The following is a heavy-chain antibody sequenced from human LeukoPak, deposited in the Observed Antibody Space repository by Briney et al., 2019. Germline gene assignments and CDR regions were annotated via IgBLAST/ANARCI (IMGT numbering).Heavy chain of an antibody. J-gene: IGHJ4*02. Sequence: GGSLRLSCAASGFIFNSHGMSWVRQAPGKGLEWVSGIDNSGGNTYCADSVKGRFTISRDNSKNTLYLQMTSLRAEDTAVYYCAKDEYFDWLLEEWGQGTLVTVSS. D-gene: IGHD3-9*01. CDR1: GFIFNSHG. CDR2: IDNSGGNT. CDR3: AKDEYFDWLLEE. V-gene: IGHV3-23*01.